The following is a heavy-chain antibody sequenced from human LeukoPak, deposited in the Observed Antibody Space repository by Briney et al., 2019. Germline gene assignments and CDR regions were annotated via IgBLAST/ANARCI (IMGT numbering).Heavy chain of an antibody. V-gene: IGHV1-24*01. Sequence: WASVKVSCKVSGYTLTELSMHWVRQAPGKGLEWMGGFDPEDGETIYAQKFQDRVTMTEDTSTDTAYMELSSLRSEDTAVYYCAATNFRVVVTAQGQYYFDYWGQGTLVTVSS. CDR2: FDPEDGET. CDR1: GYTLTELS. D-gene: IGHD2-21*02. J-gene: IGHJ4*02. CDR3: AATNFRVVVTAQGQYYFDY.